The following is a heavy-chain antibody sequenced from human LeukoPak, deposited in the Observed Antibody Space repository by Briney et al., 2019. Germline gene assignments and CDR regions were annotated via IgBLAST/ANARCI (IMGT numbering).Heavy chain of an antibody. CDR2: IYGGGST. CDR3: ASWPGGWYGEDS. D-gene: IGHD6-19*01. Sequence: GGSLRLSCAATGLTVSSNFMSWVRQAPGRGLEWVSVIYGGGSTYYADSVKGRFTISRDTPKNTLYLQMNSLRVEDTAVYYCASWPGGWYGEDSWGQGTLVTVSS. J-gene: IGHJ4*02. V-gene: IGHV3-53*01. CDR1: GLTVSSNF.